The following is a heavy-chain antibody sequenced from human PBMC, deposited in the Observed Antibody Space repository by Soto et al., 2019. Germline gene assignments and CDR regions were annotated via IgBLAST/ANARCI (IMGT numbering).Heavy chain of an antibody. CDR3: AKDRYGDYDGWFDP. Sequence: GGSLRLSCAASGFTFSSYCMHWVRQAPGKGLEWVAVIWFDGSNKYYADSVKGRFTISRDDSKNTLYLQMNSLRAEDTAVYYCAKDRYGDYDGWFDPWGQGTLVTVSS. CDR1: GFTFSSYC. V-gene: IGHV3-30*02. D-gene: IGHD4-17*01. J-gene: IGHJ5*02. CDR2: IWFDGSNK.